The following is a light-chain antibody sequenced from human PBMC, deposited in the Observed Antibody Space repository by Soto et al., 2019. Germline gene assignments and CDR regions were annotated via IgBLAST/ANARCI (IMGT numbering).Light chain of an antibody. Sequence: IQMTQSPYTLSASVGDRVTITCRASHNIERWMAWYQQKPGKAPSLLIFDASTLHSGVPSRFSGSGSGTDFTLTISSLQPDDFATYYCQQFAISTTFGQGTKVDIK. CDR1: HNIERW. CDR2: DAS. V-gene: IGKV1-5*01. CDR3: QQFAISTT. J-gene: IGKJ1*01.